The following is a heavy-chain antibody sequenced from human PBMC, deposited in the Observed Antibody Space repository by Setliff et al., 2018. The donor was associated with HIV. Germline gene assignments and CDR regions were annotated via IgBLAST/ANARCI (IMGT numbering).Heavy chain of an antibody. V-gene: IGHV3-23*01. J-gene: IGHJ4*02. CDR3: ARDKDMTVAFDL. CDR2: ISDSGGST. D-gene: IGHD3-22*01. Sequence: PGGSLRLSCAASGFTFSKYAMSWVRQAPGKGLEWVSTISDSGGSTYYADSVKGRFTISRDNSKNTLYLQMNSLRAEDTAEYYCARDKDMTVAFDLWGQGTPVTVSS. CDR1: GFTFSKYA.